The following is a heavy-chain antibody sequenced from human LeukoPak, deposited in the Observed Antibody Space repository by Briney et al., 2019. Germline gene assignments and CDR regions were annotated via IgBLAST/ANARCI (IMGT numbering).Heavy chain of an antibody. CDR3: ARQTSGTMVRGVIITEEY. V-gene: IGHV4-39*01. CDR2: IYYSGST. D-gene: IGHD3-10*01. CDR1: GGSISSSSYY. J-gene: IGHJ4*02. Sequence: SETLSLXCTVSGGSISSSSYYWGWIRQPPGKGLEWIGSIYYSGSTYYNPSLKSRVTISVDTSKNQFSLKLSSVTAADTAVYYCARQTSGTMVRGVIITEEYWGQGTLVTISS.